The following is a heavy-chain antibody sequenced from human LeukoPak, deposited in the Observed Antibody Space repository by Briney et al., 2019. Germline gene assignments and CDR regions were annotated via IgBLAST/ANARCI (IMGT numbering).Heavy chain of an antibody. CDR3: ARRDGYNMGAFDI. V-gene: IGHV5-51*01. Sequence: GGSLKISCRASGYSFSTYWVGWVRQMPGKGLEWMGIMYPGDSDTRYSPSFQGQFTISADKSISTAYLQWSSLKASDTAMYYCARRDGYNMGAFDIWGQGTMVTVSS. J-gene: IGHJ3*02. CDR1: GYSFSTYW. D-gene: IGHD5-24*01. CDR2: MYPGDSDT.